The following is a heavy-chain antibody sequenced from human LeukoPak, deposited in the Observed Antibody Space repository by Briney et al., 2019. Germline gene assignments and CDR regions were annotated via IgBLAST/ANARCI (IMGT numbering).Heavy chain of an antibody. J-gene: IGHJ4*02. D-gene: IGHD4-17*01. CDR2: IFWDDDD. Sequence: SGPTLVKPTQTLTLTCTFSGFSFSTSAVAVGWIRQHPGKALEWLALIFWDDDDRYSPSLKNRLTITKDTSKNQVVLTMTSMDPLDTATYYCAHRRSYGDYDYWGQGTLVTVSS. CDR3: AHRRSYGDYDY. V-gene: IGHV2-5*02. CDR1: GFSFSTSAVA.